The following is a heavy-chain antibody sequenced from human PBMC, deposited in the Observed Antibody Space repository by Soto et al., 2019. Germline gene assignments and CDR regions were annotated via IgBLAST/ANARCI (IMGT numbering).Heavy chain of an antibody. CDR3: ARVKTTHPNWFDP. J-gene: IGHJ5*02. Sequence: GGSLRLSCAASGFTFSSYSMNWVRQAPGKGLEWVSYISSSSSTIYYADSVKGRFTISRDNAKNSLYLQMNSLRAEDTAVYYCARVKTTHPNWFDPWGQGTLVTVSS. V-gene: IGHV3-48*01. D-gene: IGHD4-17*01. CDR1: GFTFSSYS. CDR2: ISSSSSTI.